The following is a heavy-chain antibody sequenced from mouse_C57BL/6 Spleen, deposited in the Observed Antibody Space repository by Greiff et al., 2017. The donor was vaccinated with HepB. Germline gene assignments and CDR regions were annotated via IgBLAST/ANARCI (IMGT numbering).Heavy chain of an antibody. V-gene: IGHV1-15*01. Sequence: QVQLKESGAELVRPGASVTLSCKASGYTFTDYEMHWVKQTPVHGLEWIGAIDPETGGTAYNQKFKGKAILTADKSSSTAYMERRSLTSEDSAVYYCTRGDYYGSSLAYWGQGTLVTVSA. CDR3: TRGDYYGSSLAY. CDR2: IDPETGGT. J-gene: IGHJ3*01. D-gene: IGHD1-1*01. CDR1: GYTFTDYE.